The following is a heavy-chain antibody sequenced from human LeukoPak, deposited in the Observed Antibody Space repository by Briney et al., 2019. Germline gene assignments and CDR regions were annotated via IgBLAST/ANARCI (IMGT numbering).Heavy chain of an antibody. D-gene: IGHD5-24*01. CDR1: GYSISSGYY. V-gene: IGHV4-38-2*01. Sequence: SETLSLTCAASGYSISSGYYWGWIRQPPGKGLEWIGSIYHSGSTYYNPSLKSRVTISVDTSKNQFSLKLSSVTAADTAVYYCARGEGRDGYKSRYWGQGTLVTVSS. CDR2: IYHSGST. CDR3: ARGEGRDGYKSRY. J-gene: IGHJ4*02.